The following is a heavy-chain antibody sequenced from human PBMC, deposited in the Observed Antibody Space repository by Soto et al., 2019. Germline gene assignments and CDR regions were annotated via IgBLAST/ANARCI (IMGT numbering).Heavy chain of an antibody. Sequence: EVHLLESGGGLVQPGGSLRLSCIASGFTFGNSAMNWVRQAPGKGLEWVSGISGSGYSIYYADSVKGRFTISRDNSKDTLYLQMNSLRVEDTAIYYCAKDLRMSRGDNWGQGTLVTVSS. CDR1: GFTFGNSA. CDR2: ISGSGYSI. J-gene: IGHJ4*02. D-gene: IGHD2-15*01. CDR3: AKDLRMSRGDN. V-gene: IGHV3-23*01.